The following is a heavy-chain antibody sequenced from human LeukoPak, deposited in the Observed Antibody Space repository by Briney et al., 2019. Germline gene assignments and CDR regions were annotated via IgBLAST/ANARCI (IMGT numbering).Heavy chain of an antibody. V-gene: IGHV3-15*01. CDR1: GFDFGGLW. CDR3: TTDQGPTG. D-gene: IGHD2-8*02. CDR2: IKSKTDGGTT. Sequence: GGSLRLSCTASGFDFGGLWMSWVRQAPGKGLEWVGRIKSKTDGGTTDYAAPVKGRFTISRDDSKNTLYLQMNSLKTEDTAVYYCTTDQGPTGWGQGTLVTVSS. J-gene: IGHJ4*02.